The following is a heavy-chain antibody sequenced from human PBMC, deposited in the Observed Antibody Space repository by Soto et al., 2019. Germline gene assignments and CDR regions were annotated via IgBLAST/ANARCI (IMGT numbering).Heavy chain of an antibody. J-gene: IGHJ6*03. CDR1: GFTFDDYG. Sequence: GGSLRLSCAASGFTFDDYGMSWVRQAPGKGLEWVSGINWNGGSTGYADSVKGRFTISRDNAKNSLYLQMNSLRAEDTALYHCARPAARYYYYYMDVWGKGTTVTVSS. CDR2: INWNGGST. V-gene: IGHV3-20*01. D-gene: IGHD2-2*01. CDR3: ARPAARYYYYYMDV.